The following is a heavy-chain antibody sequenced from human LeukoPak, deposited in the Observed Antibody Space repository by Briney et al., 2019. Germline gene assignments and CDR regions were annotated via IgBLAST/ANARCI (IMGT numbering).Heavy chain of an antibody. CDR1: GDSISTYY. CDR2: IYYRVTS. D-gene: IGHD1-1*01. J-gene: IGHJ4*02. CDR3: ARGRGYDPVVFYFDS. V-gene: IGHV4-59*01. Sequence: SETLSLTCTVSGDSISTYYWSWIRQPPGKGLEWIGYIYYRVTSDYNPSLKSRVTMSVDMSTRQISLKLSSVTAADTAVYYCARGRGYDPVVFYFDSWGQGNLVIVSS.